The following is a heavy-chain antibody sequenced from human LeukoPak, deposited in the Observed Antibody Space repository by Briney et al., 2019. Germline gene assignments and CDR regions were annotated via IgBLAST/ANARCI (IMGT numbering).Heavy chain of an antibody. D-gene: IGHD1-7*01. Sequence: GGSLRLSCAASGFTFSNYAMHWVRQAPGKGLEWVSAISGSGSSTYYADSVKGRITTSRDNSKNTLYLQMNSMRAEDTAVYYCAKDRNARYNWNYGDYWGQGTLVTVSS. V-gene: IGHV3-23*01. J-gene: IGHJ4*02. CDR1: GFTFSNYA. CDR3: AKDRNARYNWNYGDY. CDR2: ISGSGSST.